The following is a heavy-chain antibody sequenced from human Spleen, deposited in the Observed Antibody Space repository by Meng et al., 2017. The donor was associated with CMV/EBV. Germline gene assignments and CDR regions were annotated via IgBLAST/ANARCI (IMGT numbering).Heavy chain of an antibody. CDR1: GYSFSSYW. CDR2: IYPGDSDT. J-gene: IGHJ5*02. V-gene: IGHV5-51*01. CDR3: ARHATSVTARNWFGP. D-gene: IGHD4-11*01. Sequence: GESLKISCKGSGYSFSSYWIGWVRHMPGKGLEWMGIIYPGDSDTRYNPSFQGQVIISADKSISTAYLQWSSLKASDTAIYYCARHATSVTARNWFGPWGQGTLVTVSS.